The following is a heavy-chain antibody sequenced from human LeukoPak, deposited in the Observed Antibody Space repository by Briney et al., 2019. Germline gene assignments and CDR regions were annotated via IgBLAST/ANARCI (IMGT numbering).Heavy chain of an antibody. CDR2: FDPEDGET. CDR3: AIVVSSWYYFDY. Sequence: ASVKVSCKVSGYTLTELSMHWVRQAPGKGLEWMGGFDPEDGETIYAQKFQGRVTMTEDTSTDTAYMELSSLRSEDTAVYYCAIVVSSWYYFDYWGQGTLVTVSS. CDR1: GYTLTELS. D-gene: IGHD6-13*01. J-gene: IGHJ4*02. V-gene: IGHV1-24*01.